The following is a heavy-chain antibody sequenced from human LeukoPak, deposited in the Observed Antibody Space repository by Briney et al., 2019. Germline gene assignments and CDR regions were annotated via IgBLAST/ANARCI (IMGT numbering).Heavy chain of an antibody. D-gene: IGHD5-12*01. CDR3: ARQVNSGYETWYFDL. J-gene: IGHJ2*01. Sequence: PSETLSLTCTVSGSSISSSSYYWGWIRQPPGKGLEWIGSIYYSGSTYYNPSLKSRVTISVDTSKNQFSLKLSSVTAADTAVYYCARQVNSGYETWYFDLWGRGTLVTVS. CDR2: IYYSGST. V-gene: IGHV4-39*01. CDR1: GSSISSSSYY.